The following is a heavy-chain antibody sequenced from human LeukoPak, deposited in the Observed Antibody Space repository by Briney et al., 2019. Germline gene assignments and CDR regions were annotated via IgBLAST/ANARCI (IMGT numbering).Heavy chain of an antibody. J-gene: IGHJ6*02. V-gene: IGHV3-7*01. CDR1: GFIFGKYA. D-gene: IGHD2-2*02. CDR2: IKQDGSEK. CDR3: ARDTYCSSTSCHNYYYYGMDV. Sequence: GGSLRLSCGASGFIFGKYAMSWVRQAPGKGLEWVANIKQDGSEKYYVDSVKGRFTISRDNAKNSLYLQMNSLRAEDTAVYYCARDTYCSSTSCHNYYYYGMDVWGQGTTVTVSS.